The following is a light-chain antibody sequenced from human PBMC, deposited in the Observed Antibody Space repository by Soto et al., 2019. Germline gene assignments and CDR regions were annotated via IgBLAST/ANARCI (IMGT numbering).Light chain of an antibody. CDR2: KAS. Sequence: DIQMTQSPSTLSASVGDRVTITCRASQSVSSWLAWYQQKPGEVPKLLIYKASRLESGVPSRFSGSGSGTEFTLTISSLQPDDFVTYYCQQYSRNPLTFGGGTKVEIK. V-gene: IGKV1-5*03. J-gene: IGKJ4*01. CDR1: QSVSSW. CDR3: QQYSRNPLT.